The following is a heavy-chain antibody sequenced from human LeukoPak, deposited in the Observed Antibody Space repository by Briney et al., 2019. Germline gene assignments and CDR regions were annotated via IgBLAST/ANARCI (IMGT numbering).Heavy chain of an antibody. J-gene: IGHJ4*02. CDR1: GFTFSSYA. V-gene: IGHV3-30*04. Sequence: GRSLRLSCAASGFTFSSYAMHWVRQAPGKGLEWVAVISYDGSNKYYADSVKGRFTISRDNSKNTLYLQMNSLRAEDTAVYYCARYYYGSGRKGGFDYWGQGTLVTVSS. CDR3: ARYYYGSGRKGGFDY. D-gene: IGHD3-10*01. CDR2: ISYDGSNK.